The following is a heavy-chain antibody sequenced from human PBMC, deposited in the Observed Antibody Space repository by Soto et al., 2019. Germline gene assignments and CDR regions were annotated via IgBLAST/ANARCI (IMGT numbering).Heavy chain of an antibody. J-gene: IGHJ4*02. D-gene: IGHD1-26*01. Sequence: WASVKVSCKASGYTFTSYCMGWVRQAPGQGLEWMGMISAYNGNTNYAQKLQGRVTMTTDTSTSTAYMELRSLRSDDTAVYYCARVRWDLAFFDYWGQGTLVTVSS. V-gene: IGHV1-18*01. CDR1: GYTFTSYC. CDR3: ARVRWDLAFFDY. CDR2: ISAYNGNT.